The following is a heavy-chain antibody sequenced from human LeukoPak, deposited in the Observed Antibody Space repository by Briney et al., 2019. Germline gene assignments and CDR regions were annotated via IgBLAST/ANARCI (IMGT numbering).Heavy chain of an antibody. V-gene: IGHV1-2*02. J-gene: IGHJ3*02. D-gene: IGHD3-10*01. CDR1: GSTFTAYS. Sequence: ASLKVSCKASGSTFTAYSMHWVRQAPGPGLEWMGWINPNSGGTNYAQKFQGRVTMTRDTSITTAYMELSRLRSDDTAVYYCARDLDYYGSGSFFNIWGQGTMVTVSS. CDR3: ARDLDYYGSGSFFNI. CDR2: INPNSGGT.